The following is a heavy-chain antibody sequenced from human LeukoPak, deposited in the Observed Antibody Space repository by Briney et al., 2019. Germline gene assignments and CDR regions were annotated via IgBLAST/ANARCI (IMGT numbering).Heavy chain of an antibody. CDR3: AKERGAYCGGDCYSI. J-gene: IGHJ3*02. CDR1: GFTFSSYD. V-gene: IGHV3-13*01. CDR2: IGIAGDT. D-gene: IGHD2-21*02. Sequence: GGSLRLSCAASGFTFSSYDMHWVRQATGKRLEWVSAIGIAGDTYYADSVKGRFTISRDNSKNTLYLQMNSLRAEDTAVYYCAKERGAYCGGDCYSIWGQGTMVTVSS.